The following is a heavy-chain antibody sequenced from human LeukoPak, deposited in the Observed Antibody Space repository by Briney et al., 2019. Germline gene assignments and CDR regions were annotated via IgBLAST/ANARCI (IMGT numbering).Heavy chain of an antibody. CDR3: ASLLLWFGEDPFDS. J-gene: IGHJ4*02. Sequence: GGSLRLSCAASGFTFSSYSMNWVRQAPGKGLEWVSSISSSSSYIYYADSVKGRFTISRDNAKNTLYLQMNSLRAEDTAVYYCASLLLWFGEDPFDSWGQGTLVTVSS. D-gene: IGHD3-10*01. CDR1: GFTFSSYS. V-gene: IGHV3-21*01. CDR2: ISSSSSYI.